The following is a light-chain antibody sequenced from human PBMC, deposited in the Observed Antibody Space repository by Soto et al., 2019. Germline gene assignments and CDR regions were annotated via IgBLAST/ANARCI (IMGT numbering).Light chain of an antibody. CDR1: HDISNY. V-gene: IGKV1-33*01. J-gene: IGKJ4*01. CDR3: QHYDNLPFLT. CDR2: DAS. Sequence: DLQMTQSPSSLSASVGDRVTITCQASHDISNYLNWYQQKPGKAPKLLIYDASNLETGVPSRFSGSGSGTDFTFTISSLQPEDIATYYCQHYDNLPFLTFGGGTKVEIK.